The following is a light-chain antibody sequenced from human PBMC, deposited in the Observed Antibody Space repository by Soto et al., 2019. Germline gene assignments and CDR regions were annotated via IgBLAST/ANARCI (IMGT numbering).Light chain of an antibody. V-gene: IGKV3D-15*01. CDR3: HHYNNWPPYT. J-gene: IGKJ2*01. CDR2: GAS. CDR1: QSVSNS. Sequence: EIVITQSPATLSVSPGERATLSCRASQSVSNSLAWYQQKPGQAPRLLIYGASTRATGIPARFSGSGSATEFTLTISSLQSEDFAVYYCHHYNNWPPYTFGQGTKVDIK.